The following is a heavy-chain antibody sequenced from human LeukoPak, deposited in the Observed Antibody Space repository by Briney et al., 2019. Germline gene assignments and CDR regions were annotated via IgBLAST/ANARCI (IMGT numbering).Heavy chain of an antibody. CDR3: ASQYYYDSSGYYDSLYFQH. Sequence: SETLSLTCTVSGDSMNPYYWSWIRQPAGKGLEWIGRIYTRGNTHYNPSLKSRVTMSVDTSKNQLSLKLSSVTAADTAVYYCASQYYYDSSGYYDSLYFQHWGQGTLVTVSS. CDR2: IYTRGNT. D-gene: IGHD3-22*01. J-gene: IGHJ1*01. V-gene: IGHV4-4*07. CDR1: GDSMNPYY.